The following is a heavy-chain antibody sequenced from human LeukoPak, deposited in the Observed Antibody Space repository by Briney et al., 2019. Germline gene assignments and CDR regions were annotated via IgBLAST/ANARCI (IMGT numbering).Heavy chain of an antibody. CDR2: IIPIFGTA. CDR3: ARVPYSSSSRSDY. D-gene: IGHD6-6*01. J-gene: IGHJ4*02. CDR1: GGTFSSYA. Sequence: ASVKVSCKASGGTFSSYAISWVRQAPGQGLEWMGGIIPIFGTANYAQKFQGRVTITADESTSTAYMELSSLRSEDTAVYYCARVPYSSSSRSDYWGQGTLVTVSS. V-gene: IGHV1-69*13.